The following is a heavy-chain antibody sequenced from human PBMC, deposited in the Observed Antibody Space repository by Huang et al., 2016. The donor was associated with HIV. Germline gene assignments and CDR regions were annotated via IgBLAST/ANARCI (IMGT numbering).Heavy chain of an antibody. V-gene: IGHV3-9*01. D-gene: IGHD2-8*01. CDR1: GFSFSQYA. CDR2: MGGNRWYI. J-gene: IGHJ4*02. Sequence: VPLVESGGGLVQPGWYLRLYCAASGFSFSQYAVHWVRQSPGKGLVWVSGMGGNRWYIAYAASVRGRFVISRDNAKKSLYLKMNGLRLEDTALYFCGIMDDYFDYWGQGGLVGVSS. CDR3: GIMDDYFDY.